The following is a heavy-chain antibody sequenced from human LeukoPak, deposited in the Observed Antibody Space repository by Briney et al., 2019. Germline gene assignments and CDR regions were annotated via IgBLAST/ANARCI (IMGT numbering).Heavy chain of an antibody. V-gene: IGHV3-11*01. CDR2: ISSSGSTI. CDR3: ARAPGRGRYYFDY. J-gene: IGHJ4*02. Sequence: GGSLRLSCAASGFTFSDYYMSWIRQAPGKGLEWVSYISSSGSTIYYADSVKGRFTIPRDNAKNSLYLQMNSPRAEDTAVYYCARAPGRGRYYFDYWGQGTLVTVSS. CDR1: GFTFSDYY. D-gene: IGHD3-10*01.